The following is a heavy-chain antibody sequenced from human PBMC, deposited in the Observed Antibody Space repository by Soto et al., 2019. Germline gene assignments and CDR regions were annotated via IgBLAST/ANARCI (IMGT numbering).Heavy chain of an antibody. CDR2: IYYSGST. CDR3: ARVPRITMVRGVAHNWFDP. Sequence: SETLSLTCTVSGGSISSGGYYWSWIRQHPGKGREWIGYIYYSGSTYYNPSLKSRVTISVDTSKNQFSLKLSSVTAADTAVYYCARVPRITMVRGVAHNWFDPWGQGTLVTAPQ. J-gene: IGHJ5*02. CDR1: GGSISSGGYY. V-gene: IGHV4-31*03. D-gene: IGHD3-10*01.